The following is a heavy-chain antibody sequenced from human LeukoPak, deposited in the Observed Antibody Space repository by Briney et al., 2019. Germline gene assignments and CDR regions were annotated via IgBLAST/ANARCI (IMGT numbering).Heavy chain of an antibody. V-gene: IGHV1-8*02. CDR2: MNPNSANT. D-gene: IGHD3-10*01. CDR3: ARTTGRWFGSVLGY. Sequence: ASVKVSCKASGYTFTSYGISWVRQAPGQGLEWMGWMNPNSANTGYAQKFQGRVTMTRNTSISTAYMELSSLRSEDTAVYYCARTTGRWFGSVLGYWGQGTLVTVSS. CDR1: GYTFTSYG. J-gene: IGHJ4*02.